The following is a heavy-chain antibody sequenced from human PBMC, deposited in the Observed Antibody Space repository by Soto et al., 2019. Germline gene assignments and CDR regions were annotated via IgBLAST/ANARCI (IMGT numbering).Heavy chain of an antibody. Sequence: AGGSLRLSCAASGFTFSSYGMHWVRQAPGKGLEWVAVISYDGSNKYYADSVKGRFTISRDNSKNTLYLQMNSLRAEDTAVYYCAKDLSVTTYYYYGMDVWGQGTTVTVSS. CDR1: GFTFSSYG. J-gene: IGHJ6*02. CDR2: ISYDGSNK. V-gene: IGHV3-30*18. CDR3: AKDLSVTTYYYYGMDV. D-gene: IGHD4-17*01.